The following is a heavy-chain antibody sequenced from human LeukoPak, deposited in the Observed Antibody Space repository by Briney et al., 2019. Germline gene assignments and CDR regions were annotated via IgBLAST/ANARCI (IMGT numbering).Heavy chain of an antibody. CDR2: ISYDGSNK. V-gene: IGHV3-30*03. Sequence: TGGSLRLSCAASGFTFSRYGMHWVRQAPGKGLEWVAVISYDGSNKQYADSVKGRFIVSRDNSKNTLYVQMNSLRADDTAVYYCARDKVQLAYYYYNYMDVWGKGTTVTVSS. CDR1: GFTFSRYG. D-gene: IGHD6-13*01. CDR3: ARDKVQLAYYYYNYMDV. J-gene: IGHJ6*03.